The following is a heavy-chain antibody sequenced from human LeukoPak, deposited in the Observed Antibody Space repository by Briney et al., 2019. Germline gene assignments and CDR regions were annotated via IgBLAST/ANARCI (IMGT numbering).Heavy chain of an antibody. V-gene: IGHV3-30*18. J-gene: IGHJ4*02. CDR3: AKAAHSSSWYYFDY. D-gene: IGHD6-13*01. CDR1: GFTFSNSV. CDR2: ISYDGSNK. Sequence: PGRSLRLSCAASGFTFSNSVMHWVRQAPGKGLEWVASISYDGSNKYYPDSVKGRFTFSRDNSKNTLYLRMNSLRTEDTAVYYCAKAAHSSSWYYFDYWGQGTLVTVSS.